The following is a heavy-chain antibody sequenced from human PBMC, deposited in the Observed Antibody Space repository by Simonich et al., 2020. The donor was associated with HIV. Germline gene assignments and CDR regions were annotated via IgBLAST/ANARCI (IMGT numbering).Heavy chain of an antibody. D-gene: IGHD3-10*01. CDR2: IYWDDDK. J-gene: IGHJ4*02. V-gene: IGHV2-5*02. Sequence: QITLKESGPTLVKPTQTLTLTCTFSGFSLSTSGVGVGWIRQPPGKALEWRPLIYWDDDKRSRPSLKSKLTITKDTAKNQVVLTMTNMDPVDTATYYCAHSPGGGSGSYYNYFDYWGQGTLVTVSS. CDR1: GFSLSTSGVG. CDR3: AHSPGGGSGSYYNYFDY.